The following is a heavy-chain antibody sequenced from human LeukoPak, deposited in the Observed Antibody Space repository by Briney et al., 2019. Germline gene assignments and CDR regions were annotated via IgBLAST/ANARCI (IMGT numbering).Heavy chain of an antibody. CDR1: GGTFSSYA. V-gene: IGHV1-69*05. J-gene: IGHJ3*02. D-gene: IGHD5-24*01. CDR2: IIPILGTA. CDR3: ARDAGWLQNDAFDI. Sequence: SVKVSCKASGGTFSSYAISWVRQAPGQGLEWMGGIIPILGTANYAQKFQGRVTITTDESTSTAYMELSSLRSEDTAVYYCARDAGWLQNDAFDIWGQGTMVTVSS.